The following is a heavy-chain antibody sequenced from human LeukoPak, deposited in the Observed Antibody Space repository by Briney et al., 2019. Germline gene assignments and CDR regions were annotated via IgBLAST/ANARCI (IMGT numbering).Heavy chain of an antibody. J-gene: IGHJ6*02. D-gene: IGHD6-13*01. Sequence: GGSLRLSCAASGFTFSSYTMHWVRQAPGKGLEYVSAISSNGGITYYANSVEGRFTISRDNSKNTLYLQMGSLRAEDMAVYYCARDQLVLSYYYGMDVWGQGTTVTVSS. V-gene: IGHV3-64*01. CDR3: ARDQLVLSYYYGMDV. CDR2: ISSNGGIT. CDR1: GFTFSSYT.